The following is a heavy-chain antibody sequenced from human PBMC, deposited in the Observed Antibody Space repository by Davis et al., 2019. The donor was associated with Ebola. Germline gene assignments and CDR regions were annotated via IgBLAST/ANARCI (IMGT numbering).Heavy chain of an antibody. J-gene: IGHJ4*02. V-gene: IGHV4-4*02. CDR3: AKYRLGGTTGFDF. Sequence: PGGSLRLSCAASGSTPRSYAMHWVRQAPGKVLEWIAKFHHSGKTDYNPSLKSRVTTSVDKPKNQLSLKMTSVTAADTAMYYCAKYRLGGTTGFDFWGPGILVTVSP. D-gene: IGHD1-7*01. CDR2: FHHSGKT. CDR1: GSTPRSYA.